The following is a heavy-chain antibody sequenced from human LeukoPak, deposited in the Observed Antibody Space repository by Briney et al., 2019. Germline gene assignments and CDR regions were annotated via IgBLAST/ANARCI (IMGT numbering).Heavy chain of an antibody. Sequence: SETLSLTCTVSGGSISSYYWSWIRQPPGKGLEWIGYIYTSGSTNYNPSLKSRVTISVDTSKNQFSLKLSSVTAADTAVYYCARSATVTTGYFDYWGQGALVTVSS. CDR2: IYTSGST. D-gene: IGHD4-17*01. V-gene: IGHV4-4*09. J-gene: IGHJ4*02. CDR3: ARSATVTTGYFDY. CDR1: GGSISSYY.